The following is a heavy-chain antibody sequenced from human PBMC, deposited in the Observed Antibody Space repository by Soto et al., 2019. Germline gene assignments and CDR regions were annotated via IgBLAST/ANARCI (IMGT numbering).Heavy chain of an antibody. Sequence: SETLSLTCAVYGGSFSGYYWSWIRQPPGKGLEWIGEINHSGITNYNPSLKSRVTISVDTSKNQFSLKPSSVTAADTAVYSCASITRVVVAATRSGYYYGMDVWGQGTTVTVSS. CDR3: ASITRVVVAATRSGYYYGMDV. CDR1: GGSFSGYY. CDR2: INHSGIT. J-gene: IGHJ6*02. D-gene: IGHD2-15*01. V-gene: IGHV4-34*01.